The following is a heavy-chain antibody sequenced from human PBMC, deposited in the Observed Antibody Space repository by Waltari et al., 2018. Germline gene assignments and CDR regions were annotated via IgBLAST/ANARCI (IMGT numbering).Heavy chain of an antibody. CDR2: IYTSGST. CDR1: GSSLSSSY. CDR3: ARGSSGYYYG. D-gene: IGHD3-22*01. V-gene: IGHV4-4*07. J-gene: IGHJ4*02. Sequence: QVQLQESGPGLVKPSETLSLTCTAAGSSLSSSYWTWIRQPSGKGLEWIGRIYTSGSTNYNPSLKSRVTMSLDTSKNQFSLKLNSVTAADTAVYYCARGSSGYYYGWGQGTLVTVSS.